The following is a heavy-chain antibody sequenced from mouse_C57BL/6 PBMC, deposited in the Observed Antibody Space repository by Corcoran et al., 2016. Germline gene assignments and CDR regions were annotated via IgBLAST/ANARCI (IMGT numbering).Heavy chain of an antibody. D-gene: IGHD2-4*01. J-gene: IGHJ2*01. CDR2: INTYSGVP. Sequence: QIQLVQSGPELKKPGETVKISCKASGYTFTTYGMSWVKQAPGKGLKWMGWINTYSGVPTYADDFKGRFAFSLETSANTAYLQINNLKNEDTATYFCARSYDYDEVYYFDYWGQGTTLTVSS. V-gene: IGHV9-3*01. CDR1: GYTFTTYG. CDR3: ARSYDYDEVYYFDY.